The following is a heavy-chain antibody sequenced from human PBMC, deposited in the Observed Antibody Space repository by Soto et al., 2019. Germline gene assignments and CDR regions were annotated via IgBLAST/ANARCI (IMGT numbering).Heavy chain of an antibody. J-gene: IGHJ3*02. V-gene: IGHV5-51*01. Sequence: GESLKISCNGSGYIFTSYWIAWVRQMPGKGLEWMGIIYPGDSDTRYSPSFQGQVTISVDKSISTADLQWSSLKASDTAMYYCARRGYCSGGSCHSAAFDSWGQGTMVTVS. CDR2: IYPGDSDT. D-gene: IGHD2-15*01. CDR1: GYIFTSYW. CDR3: ARRGYCSGGSCHSAAFDS.